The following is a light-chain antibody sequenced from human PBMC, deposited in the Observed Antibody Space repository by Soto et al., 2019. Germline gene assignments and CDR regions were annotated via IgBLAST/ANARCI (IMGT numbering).Light chain of an antibody. V-gene: IGKV3-20*01. Sequence: EIVLTQSPGTLSLSPGERASLSCRASQSVTSSYLAWYQQKPGQAPRLLIYVASNRATGIPDRFSGSGSGTDLTLTINRLEPEDFAVYYCQQYGSSPWTFGQGTKVEIK. J-gene: IGKJ1*01. CDR2: VAS. CDR1: QSVTSSY. CDR3: QQYGSSPWT.